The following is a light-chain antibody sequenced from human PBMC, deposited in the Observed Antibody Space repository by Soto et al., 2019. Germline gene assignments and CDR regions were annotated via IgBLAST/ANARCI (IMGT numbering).Light chain of an antibody. J-gene: IGLJ2*01. V-gene: IGLV2-14*03. CDR1: SSDGGGYNY. Sequence: QSVLTQPASVSGSPGQSITISCTGTSSDGGGYNYVSWYQQHPGKAPKLMIYDVSNRPSGGSNRFSGSKSGNTASLTISGLQAEDDADYYCSSYTSSSTVVFGGGTKLTVL. CDR2: DVS. CDR3: SSYTSSSTVV.